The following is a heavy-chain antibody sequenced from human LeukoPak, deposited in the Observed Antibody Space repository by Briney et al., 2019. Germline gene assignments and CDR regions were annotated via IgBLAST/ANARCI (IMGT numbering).Heavy chain of an antibody. D-gene: IGHD6-13*01. CDR1: GYTFTSYD. CDR2: MNPNSGNT. CDR3: ARGRVGIAAAGTRRRYYYYMDV. J-gene: IGHJ6*03. Sequence: GASVKVSCKASGYTFTSYDINWVRQATGQGHEWMGWMNPNSGNTGYAQKFQGRVTMTRNTSISTAYMELSSLRSEDTAVYYCARGRVGIAAAGTRRRYYYYMDVWGKGTTVTVSS. V-gene: IGHV1-8*01.